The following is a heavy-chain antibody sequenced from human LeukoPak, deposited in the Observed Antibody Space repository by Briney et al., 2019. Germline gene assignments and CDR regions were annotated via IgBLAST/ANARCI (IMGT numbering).Heavy chain of an antibody. Sequence: PGGSPRLSCAASGFTFDDYAMHWVRQAPGKGLEWVSGISWSSSSIGYADSVKGRFTISRDNAKNSLYLQMNSLRAEDTAFYYCAKGPFITMVRGAIGFPGYWGQGTLVIVSS. CDR3: AKGPFITMVRGAIGFPGY. V-gene: IGHV3-9*01. CDR2: ISWSSSSI. J-gene: IGHJ4*02. D-gene: IGHD3-10*01. CDR1: GFTFDDYA.